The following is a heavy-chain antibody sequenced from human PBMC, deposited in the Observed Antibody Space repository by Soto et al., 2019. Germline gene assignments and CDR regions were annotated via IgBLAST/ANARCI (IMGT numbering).Heavy chain of an antibody. CDR2: IYSNAST. J-gene: IGHJ6*03. V-gene: IGHV4-59*01. Sequence: PSETLSLTCTISGGSIRGYYWSWIRQPPGKGLEWIGYIYSNASTNYDPSLKSRVTISADTSKNQFSLRLSSVTAADTAVYYCARSNYMDVWGKGATVTAS. CDR1: GGSIRGYY. CDR3: ARSNYMDV.